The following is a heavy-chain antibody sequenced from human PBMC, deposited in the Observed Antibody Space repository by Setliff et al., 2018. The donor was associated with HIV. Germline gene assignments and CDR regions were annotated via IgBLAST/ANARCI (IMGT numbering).Heavy chain of an antibody. J-gene: IGHJ4*02. CDR2: ITDDNRDT. V-gene: IGHV1-18*01. CDR3: VRDEKRAAGGTLYYFDL. D-gene: IGHD1-1*01. Sequence: GASVKVSCKASGYMFGPYSFSWVRQVPGQRPEWMGWITDDNRDTHSARNFQGRITLTTDISSTTAYMELGSLTSDDTAVYYCVRDEKRAAGGTLYYFDLWGQGTLVTVSS. CDR1: GYMFGPYS.